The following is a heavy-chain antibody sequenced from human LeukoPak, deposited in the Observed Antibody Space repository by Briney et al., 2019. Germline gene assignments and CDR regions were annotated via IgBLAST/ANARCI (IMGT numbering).Heavy chain of an antibody. CDR1: GYTFTSYD. D-gene: IGHD3/OR15-3a*01. J-gene: IGHJ5*02. Sequence: ASVKVSCKASGYTFTSYDINWVRQATGQGLEWMGWMNPNSGNTGYAQKFQGRVTITRNTSLSTAYMELSSLRSEDTAVYYCARFFGRGPDRFDPWGQGTLVTVSS. CDR3: ARFFGRGPDRFDP. V-gene: IGHV1-8*03. CDR2: MNPNSGNT.